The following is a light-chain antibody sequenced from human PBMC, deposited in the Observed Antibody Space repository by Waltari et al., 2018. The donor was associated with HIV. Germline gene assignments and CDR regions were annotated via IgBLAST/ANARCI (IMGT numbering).Light chain of an antibody. Sequence: IVLTQSPLSLPVTPGQPASIPCTSSQSLLHSDGKTYLYWYLQRPGQPPQLLINEVSNRFSRVPDRFSGGGSGTEFSLNISRVEAEDVGTYYCMQSIQLPLTFGGGTKVEIK. CDR1: QSLLHSDGKTY. J-gene: IGKJ4*01. V-gene: IGKV2D-29*01. CDR2: EVS. CDR3: MQSIQLPLT.